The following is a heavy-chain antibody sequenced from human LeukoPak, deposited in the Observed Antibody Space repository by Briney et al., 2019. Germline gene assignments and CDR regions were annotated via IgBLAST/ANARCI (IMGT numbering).Heavy chain of an antibody. V-gene: IGHV3-23*01. CDR2: ISGSGGST. D-gene: IGHD6-13*01. CDR3: AKDRGVAAAGRGDWFDP. J-gene: IGHJ5*02. Sequence: PGGSLRLSCAVSGFTFSSYAMTRVRQVPGKGLEWVSVISGSGGSTYYADSVKGRFTISRDNSKNTLYLQMNSLRAEDTAVYYCAKDRGVAAAGRGDWFDPWGQGTLVTVSS. CDR1: GFTFSSYA.